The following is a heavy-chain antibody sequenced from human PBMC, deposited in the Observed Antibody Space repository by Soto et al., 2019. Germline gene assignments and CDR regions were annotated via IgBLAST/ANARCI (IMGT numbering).Heavy chain of an antibody. J-gene: IGHJ3*02. V-gene: IGHV1-18*01. CDR1: GYTFTSYG. D-gene: IGHD2-8*01. Sequence: QVQLVQSGAEVKKPGASVKVYCKASGYTFTSYGISWVRQAPGQGLEWMGWISAYNGNTNYAQKLQGRVTMTTDTPTSTAYMERRSRRSDDTAVYYCARLAVMERGYDAFDIWGQGTMVTVPS. CDR2: ISAYNGNT. CDR3: ARLAVMERGYDAFDI.